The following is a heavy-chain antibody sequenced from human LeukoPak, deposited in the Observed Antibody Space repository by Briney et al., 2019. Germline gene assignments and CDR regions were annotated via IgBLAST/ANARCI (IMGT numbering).Heavy chain of an antibody. J-gene: IGHJ4*02. Sequence: TGGSLRLSCAASGLSFSNYWMSWVRQAPGKGLEWVASISENGRAKPYVASVRGRFTISRDNTKNSLYLQMNSLRVEDTAVYYCARGGAAAARKRGIDYWGQGTLVTVSS. V-gene: IGHV3-7*01. CDR2: ISENGRAK. CDR3: ARGGAAAARKRGIDY. CDR1: GLSFSNYW. D-gene: IGHD6-13*01.